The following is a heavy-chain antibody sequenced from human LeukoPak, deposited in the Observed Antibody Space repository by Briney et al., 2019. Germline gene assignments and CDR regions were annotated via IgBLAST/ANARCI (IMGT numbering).Heavy chain of an antibody. CDR3: AKDENPRPRNYFQH. CDR1: GFTVSSNY. V-gene: IGHV3-53*01. Sequence: PGGSLRLSCAASGFTVSSNYMSWVRQAPGKGLEWVSVIYSGGSSYYADSVRGRFTISRDNSKNTLYLQMNSLRAEDTAVYYCAKDENPRPRNYFQHWGQGTLVTVSS. D-gene: IGHD2/OR15-2a*01. J-gene: IGHJ1*01. CDR2: IYSGGSS.